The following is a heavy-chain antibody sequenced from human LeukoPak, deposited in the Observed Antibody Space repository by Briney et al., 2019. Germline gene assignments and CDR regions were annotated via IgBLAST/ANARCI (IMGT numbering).Heavy chain of an antibody. Sequence: GGSLRLSCAASGFTFSSYAMSWVRQAPGKGLEWVSAISDSGGSTYYADSVKGRFTISRDNSKNTLYLQMNSLRAEDTAVYYCAKEGYCSSTSCYSYYYYGMDVWGQGTTVTVSS. CDR1: GFTFSSYA. CDR2: ISDSGGST. D-gene: IGHD2-2*02. CDR3: AKEGYCSSTSCYSYYYYGMDV. J-gene: IGHJ6*02. V-gene: IGHV3-23*01.